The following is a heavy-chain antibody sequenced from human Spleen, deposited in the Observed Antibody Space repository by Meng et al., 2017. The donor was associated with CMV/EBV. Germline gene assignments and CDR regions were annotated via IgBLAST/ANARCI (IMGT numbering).Heavy chain of an antibody. CDR3: ARWYDTSSGFDY. D-gene: IGHD6-6*01. Sequence: GESLKISCAASGFTFTRYGLHWVRQAPGKALEWLAVVSFDGTNIFYAASVKGRFTISRDSSKNTLYLQMNSLRTEDTAVYYCARWYDTSSGFDYWGQGTLVTVSS. CDR1: GFTFTRYG. J-gene: IGHJ4*02. CDR2: VSFDGTNI. V-gene: IGHV3-30*14.